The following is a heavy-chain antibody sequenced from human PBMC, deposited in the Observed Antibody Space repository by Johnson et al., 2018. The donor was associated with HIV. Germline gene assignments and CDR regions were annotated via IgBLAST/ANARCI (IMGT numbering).Heavy chain of an antibody. D-gene: IGHD1-14*01. CDR1: RFTFDDYA. CDR3: VREHRADESFDI. J-gene: IGHJ3*02. Sequence: MLLVESGGVVVHPGGSLRLSCETSRFTFDDYAMHWVRQAPGKGLEWVSGIAFSGNINQPESVKGRFTISRDNVKGFLYLQMNSLTAADTAVDYCVREHRADESFDIWGQGTMVTVSS. CDR2: IAFSGNI. V-gene: IGHV3-13*01.